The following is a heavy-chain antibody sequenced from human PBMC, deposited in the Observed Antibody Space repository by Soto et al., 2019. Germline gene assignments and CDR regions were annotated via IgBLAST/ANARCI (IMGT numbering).Heavy chain of an antibody. J-gene: IGHJ2*01. CDR3: ARGNHRWLQLWYFDL. CDR1: GGTFSSYT. D-gene: IGHD5-12*01. Sequence: QVQLVQSGAEVKKPGSSVTVSCKASGGTFSSYTISWVRQAPGQGLEWVGGIIPIFGTANYAQKLQGRVTITADESRSTAYMGLSSLRSEDTAVYYCARGNHRWLQLWYFDLWGRGTLVTVSS. V-gene: IGHV1-69*12. CDR2: IIPIFGTA.